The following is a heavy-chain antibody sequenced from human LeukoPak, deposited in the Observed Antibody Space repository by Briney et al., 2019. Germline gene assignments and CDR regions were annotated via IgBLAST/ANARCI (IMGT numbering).Heavy chain of an antibody. Sequence: GSLRLSCAASGFTFSSYAMSGGRPAPGKGREWVSAISGSGGSTYYADSVKGRFTISRDNSKNTLYLQMNSLRAEDTAVYYCAKDKLRSTHPNWFDPWGQGTLVTVSS. J-gene: IGHJ5*02. CDR1: GFTFSSYA. V-gene: IGHV3-23*01. CDR3: AKDKLRSTHPNWFDP. CDR2: ISGSGGST.